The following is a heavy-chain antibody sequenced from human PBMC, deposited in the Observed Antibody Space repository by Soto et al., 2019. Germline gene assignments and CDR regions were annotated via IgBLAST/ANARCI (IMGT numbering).Heavy chain of an antibody. CDR2: IIPIFGTS. J-gene: IGHJ6*02. D-gene: IGHD3-16*02. CDR3: GGRIAVPMDYYYGMDV. Sequence: QVQLVQSGSEVKKPGSSVKVSCKDSGGTFGSFAISWVRQAPGQGLEWMGGIIPIFGTSVYTQRFKGRIAITADESTGTAYMELSGLRAEDTAVYYCGGRIAVPMDYYYGMDVWGQGTTVTVSS. V-gene: IGHV1-69*01. CDR1: GGTFGSFA.